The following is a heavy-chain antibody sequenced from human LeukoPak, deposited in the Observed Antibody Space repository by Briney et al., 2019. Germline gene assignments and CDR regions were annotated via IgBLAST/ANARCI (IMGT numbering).Heavy chain of an antibody. V-gene: IGHV4-4*07. D-gene: IGHD2-2*01. CDR1: GGSLSSYY. CDR2: IYSSGST. CDR3: ARDLLQSSWPNCFDP. J-gene: IGHJ5*02. Sequence: SETLSLTCTVSGGSLSSYYWTWIRQPAGKGLEWIGRIYSSGSTNYNPSLKSRVTMSVDTSKNQFFLKLSSVTAADTAMYYCARDLLQSSWPNCFDPWGQGTLVTVSS.